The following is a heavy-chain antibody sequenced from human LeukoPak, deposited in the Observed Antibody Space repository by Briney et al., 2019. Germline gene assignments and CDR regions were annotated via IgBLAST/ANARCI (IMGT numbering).Heavy chain of an antibody. CDR2: IRYDGSNK. CDR3: AKIFLGTDCSSTSCYRERNFDY. V-gene: IGHV3-30*02. Sequence: GGSLRLSCAASGFTFSSYGMHWVRQAPGKGLEWVAFIRYDGSNKYYADSVKGRFTISRDNSKNTLYLQMNSLRAEDTAVYYCAKIFLGTDCSSTSCYRERNFDYWGQGTLVTVSS. J-gene: IGHJ4*02. CDR1: GFTFSSYG. D-gene: IGHD2-2*02.